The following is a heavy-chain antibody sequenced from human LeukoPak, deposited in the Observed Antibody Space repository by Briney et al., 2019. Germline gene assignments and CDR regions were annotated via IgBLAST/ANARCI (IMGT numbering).Heavy chain of an antibody. D-gene: IGHD2-2*01. J-gene: IGHJ4*02. CDR1: GFTVSSEY. CDR2: IYSGGTT. CDR3: ARALPAASHTSFDY. Sequence: GGSLRLSCAASGFTVSSEYMSWVRQAPGKGLEWVSIIYSGGTTYYADSVKGRFTISRDISKNTVYLQMNNLRAEDTALFYCARALPAASHTSFDYWGQGALVTVSS. V-gene: IGHV3-66*01.